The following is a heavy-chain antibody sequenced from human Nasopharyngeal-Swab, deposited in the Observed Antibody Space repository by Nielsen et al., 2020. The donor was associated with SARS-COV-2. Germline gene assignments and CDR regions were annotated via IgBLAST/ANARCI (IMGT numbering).Heavy chain of an antibody. CDR2: LNHSGST. CDR3: ARGLSGIVPSPILGLGPYYSYYYMDV. Sequence: WSRQCPGKAQDWFADLNHSGSTNYNPSLKRRVTISVDTSKNQFSLKLSSVTAADTAVYYCARGLSGIVPSPILGLGPYYSYYYMDVWGKGTTVTVSS. D-gene: IGHD2-2*01. J-gene: IGHJ6*03. V-gene: IGHV4-34*01.